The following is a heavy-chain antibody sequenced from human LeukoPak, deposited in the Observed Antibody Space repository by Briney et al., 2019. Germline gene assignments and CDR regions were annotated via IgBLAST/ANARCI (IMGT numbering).Heavy chain of an antibody. CDR1: GYTFTGYY. CDR2: INPNSGGT. V-gene: IGHV1-2*02. Sequence: ASVKVSCKASGYTFTGYYMHWVRQAPGQGLEWMGWINPNSGGTNYAQKFQGRVTMTRDTSISTAYMELSRLRSDDTAVYYCARHIAARPNYYYYYMDVWGKGTTVTVSS. D-gene: IGHD6-6*01. J-gene: IGHJ6*03. CDR3: ARHIAARPNYYYYYMDV.